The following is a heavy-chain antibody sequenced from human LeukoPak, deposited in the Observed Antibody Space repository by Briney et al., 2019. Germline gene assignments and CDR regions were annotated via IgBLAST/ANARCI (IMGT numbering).Heavy chain of an antibody. Sequence: ASVKVSCKASGYTFTGYGISWVRQAPGQGLEWMGWISAYNGNTDYAQSLQGRVTMTIDTSTSTVYMELRSLRSDDTAVYYCARDVGRSYDLDYWGQGTLVTASS. J-gene: IGHJ4*02. CDR1: GYTFTGYG. D-gene: IGHD3-16*01. CDR3: ARDVGRSYDLDY. CDR2: ISAYNGNT. V-gene: IGHV1-18*01.